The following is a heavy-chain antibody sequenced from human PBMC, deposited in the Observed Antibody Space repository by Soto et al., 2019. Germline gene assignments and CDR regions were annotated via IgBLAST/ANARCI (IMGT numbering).Heavy chain of an antibody. Sequence: GASVKVSCTESVGTFSIYAISWVRQAKGQGLEWMGGIIPIFGTANYAQKFQGRVTITADESTSTAYMELSSLRSEDTAVYYCARAPGRGGYYYYMDVWGKGTTVTVSS. V-gene: IGHV1-69*13. CDR1: VGTFSIYA. CDR3: ARAPGRGGYYYYMDV. D-gene: IGHD3-16*01. CDR2: IIPIFGTA. J-gene: IGHJ6*03.